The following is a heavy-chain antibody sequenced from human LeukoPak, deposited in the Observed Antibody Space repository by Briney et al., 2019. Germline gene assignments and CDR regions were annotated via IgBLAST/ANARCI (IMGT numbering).Heavy chain of an antibody. D-gene: IGHD3-3*01. CDR2: IYPGDSET. Sequence: GESLKISWKGSGYSFTSYWIGWVRQMPGKGLEGMGIIYPGDSETRYSPSFQGQVTISADKSISTAYLQWSSLKASDTAMYYCARLGVTIFGVADSPDYWGQGTLVTVSS. CDR1: GYSFTSYW. V-gene: IGHV5-51*01. J-gene: IGHJ4*02. CDR3: ARLGVTIFGVADSPDY.